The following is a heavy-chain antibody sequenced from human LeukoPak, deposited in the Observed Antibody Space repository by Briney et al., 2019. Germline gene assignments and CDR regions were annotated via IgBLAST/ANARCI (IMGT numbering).Heavy chain of an antibody. CDR2: LSGSGATT. Sequence: PGGSLRLSCAASGFTFSNYAMSWVRQAPGKGLEWVSALSGSGATTYYADSVEGRFTISRDNSQNTLYLQMNSLRAEDTAVYYCAKHSYRVDSFTDYWGQGTLVTVSS. CDR1: GFTFSNYA. CDR3: AKHSYRVDSFTDY. J-gene: IGHJ4*02. V-gene: IGHV3-23*01. D-gene: IGHD5-12*01.